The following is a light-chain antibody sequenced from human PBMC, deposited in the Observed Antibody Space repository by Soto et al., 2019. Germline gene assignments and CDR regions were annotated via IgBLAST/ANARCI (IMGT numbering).Light chain of an antibody. V-gene: IGKV1-5*03. CDR2: KAS. J-gene: IGKJ5*01. Sequence: DIQMTQSPSTLSGSVGDRVTITCRASQTISSWLAWYQQKPGKAPKLLIYKASTLKSGVPSRFSGSGSGTDFTLTISSLEPEDFALYYCQQRSNWPIPFGQGTRLEIK. CDR3: QQRSNWPIP. CDR1: QTISSW.